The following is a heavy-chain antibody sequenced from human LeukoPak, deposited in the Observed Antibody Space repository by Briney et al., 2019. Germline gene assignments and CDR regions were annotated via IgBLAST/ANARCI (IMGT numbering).Heavy chain of an antibody. CDR3: ARDSEVYDYVWGSYRPQYYFDF. D-gene: IGHD3-16*02. CDR2: INANSGGT. CDR1: GYTFTGYY. V-gene: IGHV1-2*02. Sequence: ASVKVSCKASGYTFTGYYLHWVRQAPGQGLEWMGWINANSGGTNYAQKFQGRVTMTRDTYISTAYMELNRLRSDDTAVYYCARDSEVYDYVWGSYRPQYYFDFWGQGTLVTVSS. J-gene: IGHJ4*02.